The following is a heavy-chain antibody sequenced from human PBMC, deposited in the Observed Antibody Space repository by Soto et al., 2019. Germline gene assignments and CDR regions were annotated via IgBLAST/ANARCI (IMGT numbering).Heavy chain of an antibody. V-gene: IGHV3-11*01. CDR3: ARDSYGYDFWSGRPFDY. Sequence: SGGSLRLSCAASGFTFSDYYMSWIRQAPGKGLEWVSYISSSGSTIYYADSVKGRFTISRDNAKNSLYLQMNSLRAEDTAVYYCARDSYGYDFWSGRPFDYWGQGTPVTVSS. CDR1: GFTFSDYY. CDR2: ISSSGSTI. J-gene: IGHJ4*02. D-gene: IGHD3-3*01.